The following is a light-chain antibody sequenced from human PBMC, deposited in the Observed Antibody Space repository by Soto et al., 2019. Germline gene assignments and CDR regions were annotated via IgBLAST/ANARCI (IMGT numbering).Light chain of an antibody. Sequence: EIVMTQSPATLSVSPGERATLSCRASQSVSSNLVWYQQKPSQAPRLLIYGASTRATGIPARFSGSGSGTEFTLTINSLQSEDFAVYYCQQYNDWVTFGGGTKVEI. CDR3: QQYNDWVT. V-gene: IGKV3-15*01. CDR1: QSVSSN. CDR2: GAS. J-gene: IGKJ4*01.